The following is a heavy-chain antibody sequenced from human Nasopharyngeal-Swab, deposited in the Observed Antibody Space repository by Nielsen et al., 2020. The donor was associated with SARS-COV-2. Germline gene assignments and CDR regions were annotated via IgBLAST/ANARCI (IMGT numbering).Heavy chain of an antibody. Sequence: GGSLRLSCAASGFTFADHGMSWVRHAPGKRLEWVSGINWNGGVTAYADSVRGRFTVSRDNTKNSLYLQMNSLRADDTAFYYCAREILGVVLFVDNWGQGTLVTVSS. J-gene: IGHJ4*02. CDR3: AREILGVVLFVDN. CDR1: GFTFADHG. CDR2: INWNGGVT. V-gene: IGHV3-20*04. D-gene: IGHD3-3*01.